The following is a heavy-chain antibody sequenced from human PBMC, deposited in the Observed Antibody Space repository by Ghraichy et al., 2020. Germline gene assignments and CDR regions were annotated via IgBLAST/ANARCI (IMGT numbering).Heavy chain of an antibody. CDR3: ARYSGSNGYYFDY. CDR1: GYSFTSYW. CDR2: IYPGDSDT. V-gene: IGHV5-51*01. D-gene: IGHD1-26*01. Sequence: GESLNISCKGSGYSFTSYWIGWVRQMPGKGLEWMGIIYPGDSDTRYSPSFQGQVTISADKSISTAYLQWSRLKASDTAMYYCARYSGSNGYYFDYWGQGTLFTVSS. J-gene: IGHJ4*02.